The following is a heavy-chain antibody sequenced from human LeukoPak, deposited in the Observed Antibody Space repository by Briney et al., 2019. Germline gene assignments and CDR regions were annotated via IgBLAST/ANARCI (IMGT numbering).Heavy chain of an antibody. V-gene: IGHV3-7*01. D-gene: IGHD7-27*01. J-gene: IGHJ4*02. Sequence: GGSLRLSCAASGFTFSRYSMTWVRQAPGKGLEWVANIKTDGSQIYYVDSVKGRFTISRDNAKNSLYLQMNSLRAEDTAVYYCARDLNWETYWGQGTLVSVSS. CDR3: ARDLNWETY. CDR1: GFTFSRYS. CDR2: IKTDGSQI.